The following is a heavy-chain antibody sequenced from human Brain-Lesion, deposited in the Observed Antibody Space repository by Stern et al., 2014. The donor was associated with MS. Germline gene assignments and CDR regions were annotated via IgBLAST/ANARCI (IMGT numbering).Heavy chain of an antibody. CDR3: ARGDYNILTGFYGENNWFDP. Sequence: QVQLQESGSGLVKPSQTLSLTCTVSGDSISRGGFSWSWIRQPPGKGLEWIAYVHFGGKTFYGPSLKSRVPISVDRSKNQFSLKLTSVTAADTAVYYCARGDYNILTGFYGENNWFDPWGQGILVTVSS. CDR2: VHFGGKT. D-gene: IGHD3-9*01. V-gene: IGHV4-30-2*01. CDR1: GDSISRGGFS. J-gene: IGHJ5*02.